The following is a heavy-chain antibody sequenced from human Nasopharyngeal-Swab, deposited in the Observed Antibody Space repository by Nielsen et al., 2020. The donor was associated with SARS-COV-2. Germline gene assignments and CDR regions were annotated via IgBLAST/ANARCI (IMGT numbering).Heavy chain of an antibody. CDR3: ARHPGRYSSEVDWFDP. D-gene: IGHD6-19*01. J-gene: IGHJ5*02. CDR1: GYSFTLSL. Sequence: KVSCKGSGYSFTLSLLFFFLPLPFPFLSWMFIFYPGDSDSLYSSSFQGQVTISADKSISTAYLQWSSLKASDTAMYYCARHPGRYSSEVDWFDPWGQGTLVTVSS. V-gene: IGHV5-51*01. CDR2: FYPGDSDS.